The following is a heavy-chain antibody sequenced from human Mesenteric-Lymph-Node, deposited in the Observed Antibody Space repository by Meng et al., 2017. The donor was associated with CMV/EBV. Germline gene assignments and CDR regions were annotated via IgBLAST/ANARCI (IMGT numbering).Heavy chain of an antibody. J-gene: IGHJ4*02. V-gene: IGHV4-39*07. CDR2: IYYSGST. Sequence: SETLSLTCTVSGGSISSSSYYWGWIRQPPGKGLEWIGSIYYSGSTYYNPSLKSRVTISVDTSKNQFSLKLSSVTAADTAVYYCARVVQGGHIDSWGQGTLVTVSS. D-gene: IGHD3-16*01. CDR1: GGSISSSSYY. CDR3: ARVVQGGHIDS.